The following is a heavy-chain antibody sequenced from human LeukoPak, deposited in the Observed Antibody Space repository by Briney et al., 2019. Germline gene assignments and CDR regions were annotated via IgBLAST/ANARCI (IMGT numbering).Heavy chain of an antibody. CDR2: MNPNRGDT. J-gene: IGHJ4*02. Sequence: GASVKVSCKASGYTFTSYDIHWVRQATGQGLEWMGRMNPNRGDTDYAQKFQGRVTITADESTSTAYMELSSLRSEDTAVYYCARDLPHCTNGVCYNDYWGQGTLVTVSS. V-gene: IGHV1-8*01. CDR1: GYTFTSYD. CDR3: ARDLPHCTNGVCYNDY. D-gene: IGHD2-8*01.